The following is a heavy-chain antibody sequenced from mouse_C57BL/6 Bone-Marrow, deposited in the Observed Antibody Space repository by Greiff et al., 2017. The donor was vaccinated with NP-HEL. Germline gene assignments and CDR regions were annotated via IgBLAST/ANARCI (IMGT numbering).Heavy chain of an antibody. V-gene: IGHV1-55*01. D-gene: IGHD3-3*01. CDR3: ARGKTRFPYYFDY. CDR1: GYTFTSYW. CDR2: IYPGSGST. Sequence: QVQLKESGAELVKPGASVTMSCKASGYTFTSYWITWVKQRPGQGLEWIGDIYPGSGSTTSNYKFKSKATLTVDTSSSTAYMQLSSLTSEDSAVYYCARGKTRFPYYFDYWGQGTTLTVSS. J-gene: IGHJ2*01.